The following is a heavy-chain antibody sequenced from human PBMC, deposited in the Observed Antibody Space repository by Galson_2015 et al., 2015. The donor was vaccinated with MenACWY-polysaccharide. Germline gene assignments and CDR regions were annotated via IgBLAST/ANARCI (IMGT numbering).Heavy chain of an antibody. CDR3: ARAIAVAGQRRDFDP. V-gene: IGHV4-59*01. CDR2: INYSGST. J-gene: IGHJ2*01. Sequence: SETLSLTCTVSGGSISSYYWNWIRQPPGKGLEWVGYINYSGSTNHNPSLRSRVTVSVDTSKNQFSLNLTSVTDADTAVYYCARAIAVAGQRRDFDPWGRGTLVTVSS. CDR1: GGSISSYY. D-gene: IGHD6-19*01.